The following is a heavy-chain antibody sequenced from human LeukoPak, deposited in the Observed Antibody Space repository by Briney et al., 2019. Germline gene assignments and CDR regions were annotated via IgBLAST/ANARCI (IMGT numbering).Heavy chain of an antibody. CDR3: AKDSAFYYIDV. Sequence: GGFLRLSCAASGFNFSDYYMTWIRQAPGKGLEWVSYTSSSGNTIYYADSVKGRFTISRDNSKNTLYLQMNSLKGDDTAVYYCAKDSAFYYIDVWGKGTTVIISS. CDR2: TSSSGNTI. D-gene: IGHD3-10*01. V-gene: IGHV3-11*04. J-gene: IGHJ6*03. CDR1: GFNFSDYY.